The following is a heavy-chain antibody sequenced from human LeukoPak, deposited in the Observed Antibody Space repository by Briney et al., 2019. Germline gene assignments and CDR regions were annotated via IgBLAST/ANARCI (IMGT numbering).Heavy chain of an antibody. CDR2: IWYDGSNK. CDR1: GFTLSIYG. D-gene: IGHD3-10*01. CDR3: ERDSAYLAYYYGSGTIKWFDY. V-gene: IGHV3-33*01. Sequence: GGSLRLSCAASGFTLSIYGKHWVRQAPGKGLEWVVVIWYDGSNKYYADSVKGRFTLSRDNSKSALNLQMNSLRAEDTAMYFCERDSAYLAYYYGSGTIKWFDYWGQGTLVTVSS. J-gene: IGHJ5*01.